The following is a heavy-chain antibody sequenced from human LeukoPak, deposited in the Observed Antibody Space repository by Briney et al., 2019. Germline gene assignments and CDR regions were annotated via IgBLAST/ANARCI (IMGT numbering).Heavy chain of an antibody. CDR2: IIPIFGTA. V-gene: IGHV1-69*13. J-gene: IGHJ4*02. D-gene: IGHD6-6*01. CDR1: GGTFSSYA. CDR3: ARVPPPFEYSSSFDY. Sequence: SVKVSCKASGGTFSSYAISWVRQAPGQGLEWMGGIIPIFGTANYAQKFQGRVTITADESTSTAYMELSSLRSGDTAVYYCARVPPPFEYSSSFDYWGQGTLVTVSS.